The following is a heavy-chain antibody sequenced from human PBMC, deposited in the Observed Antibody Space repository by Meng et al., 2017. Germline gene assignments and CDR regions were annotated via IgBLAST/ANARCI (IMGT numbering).Heavy chain of an antibody. J-gene: IGHJ4*02. Sequence: EGQLVEPGGGLANPGGSLRLSCAASGFTFSSYSMNWVRQAPGKGLEWVSSISSSSSYIYYADSVKGRFTISRDNAKNSLYLQMNSLRAEDTAVYYCAKLGGYLYYFDYWGQGTLVTVSS. V-gene: IGHV3-21*04. D-gene: IGHD2-21*02. CDR2: ISSSSSYI. CDR1: GFTFSSYS. CDR3: AKLGGYLYYFDY.